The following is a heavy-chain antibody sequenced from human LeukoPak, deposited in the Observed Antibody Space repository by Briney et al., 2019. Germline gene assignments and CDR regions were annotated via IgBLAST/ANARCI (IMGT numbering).Heavy chain of an antibody. D-gene: IGHD2-2*01. V-gene: IGHV1-8*01. Sequence: ASVKVSCKASGYTFTSYDINWVRQATGQGLEWMGWMNPNSGNTGYAQKFQGRVTMTRNTSISTAYMELSSLRSEDTAVYYCARVPSSTRYYGMDVWGQGATVTVSS. J-gene: IGHJ6*02. CDR1: GYTFTSYD. CDR3: ARVPSSTRYYGMDV. CDR2: MNPNSGNT.